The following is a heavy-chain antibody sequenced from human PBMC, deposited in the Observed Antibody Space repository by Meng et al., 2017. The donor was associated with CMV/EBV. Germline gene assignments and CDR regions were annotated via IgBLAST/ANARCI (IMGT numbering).Heavy chain of an antibody. CDR3: ATIKRRGIVVVPAAIYAFDI. V-gene: IGHV1-69*10. Sequence: SVKVSCKASGGTFSSYAISWVRQAPGQGLEWMGGIISILGIANYAQKFQGRVTITADKSTSTAYMELSSLRSEDTAVYYCATIKRRGIVVVPAAIYAFDIWGQGTMVTVSS. D-gene: IGHD2-2*01. CDR1: GGTFSSYA. J-gene: IGHJ3*02. CDR2: IISILGIA.